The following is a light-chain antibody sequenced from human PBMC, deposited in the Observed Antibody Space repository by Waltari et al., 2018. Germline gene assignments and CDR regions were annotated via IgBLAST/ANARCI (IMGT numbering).Light chain of an antibody. J-gene: IGLJ3*02. CDR2: DVS. CDR1: SRHVGNYNY. Sequence: QSALTQPASVSGSPGQSITISCTGTSRHVGNYNYVSWYQQHPGRAPKLMLSDVSDRPSGVSNRFSGSKSGNTASLTISGLQAEDEGDYYCCSYTNVGSWVFGGGTKVTVL. CDR3: CSYTNVGSWV. V-gene: IGLV2-14*03.